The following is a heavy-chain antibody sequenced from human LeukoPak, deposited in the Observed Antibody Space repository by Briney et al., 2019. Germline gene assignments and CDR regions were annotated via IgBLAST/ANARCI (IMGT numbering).Heavy chain of an antibody. J-gene: IGHJ4*02. CDR3: AKGSSSGYSPIDY. CDR2: ISWNSGSI. Sequence: GGSLRPSCAASGFTFDDYAMHWVRQAPGKGLEWVSGISWNSGSIGYADSVKGRFTISRDNAKNSLYLQMNSLRAEDTALYYCAKGSSSGYSPIDYWGQGTLVTVSS. D-gene: IGHD3-22*01. V-gene: IGHV3-9*01. CDR1: GFTFDDYA.